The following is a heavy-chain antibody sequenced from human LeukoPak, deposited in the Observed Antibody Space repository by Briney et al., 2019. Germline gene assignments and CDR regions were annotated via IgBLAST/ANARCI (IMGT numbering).Heavy chain of an antibody. CDR3: ARVTMVRGAYDY. J-gene: IGHJ4*02. D-gene: IGHD3-10*01. CDR1: SYSFTSYG. V-gene: IGHV1-69*13. CDR2: IIPIFGTA. Sequence: SVKVSCKASSYSFTSYGFSWVRQAPGQGLEWMGGIIPIFGTANYAQKFQGRVTITADESTSTAYMELSSLRSEDTAVYYCARVTMVRGAYDYWGQGTLVTVSS.